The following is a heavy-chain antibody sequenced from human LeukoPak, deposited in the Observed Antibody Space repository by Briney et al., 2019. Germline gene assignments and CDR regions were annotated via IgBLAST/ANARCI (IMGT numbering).Heavy chain of an antibody. Sequence: GGSLRLSCAASGFTFSSYAMSWVRQAPGKGLEWVSLISGSGASTSYADSVKGRFTISRDNSKNTLYMQMNSLRAEDTAVYFCAKGMVRGIINNYFDYWGPGTLVTVSS. CDR1: GFTFSSYA. D-gene: IGHD3-10*01. CDR3: AKGMVRGIINNYFDY. V-gene: IGHV3-23*01. J-gene: IGHJ4*02. CDR2: ISGSGAST.